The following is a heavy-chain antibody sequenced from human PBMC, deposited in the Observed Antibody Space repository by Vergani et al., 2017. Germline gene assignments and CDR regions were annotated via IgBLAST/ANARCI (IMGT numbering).Heavy chain of an antibody. Sequence: EVQLVESGGGLVKPGGSLRLSCAASGFTFSSYSMNWVRQAPGKGLEWVSYISSSSSTIYYADSVKGRFTISRDNAKNSLYLQMNSLRAEDTAVYYCARSQKQWLVRGAFDIWGQGTMVTVSS. V-gene: IGHV3-48*01. J-gene: IGHJ3*02. D-gene: IGHD6-19*01. CDR1: GFTFSSYS. CDR3: ARSQKQWLVRGAFDI. CDR2: ISSSSSTI.